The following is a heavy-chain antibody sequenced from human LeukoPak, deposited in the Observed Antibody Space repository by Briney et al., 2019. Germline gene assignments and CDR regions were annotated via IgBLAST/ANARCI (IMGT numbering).Heavy chain of an antibody. V-gene: IGHV4-59*01. CDR1: GGSISSYY. CDR3: ARGIAAAGGWFDP. D-gene: IGHD6-13*01. J-gene: IGHJ5*02. CDR2: IYYSGST. Sequence: SETLSLTCTVSGGSISSYYWSWIRQPPGKGLEWIGYIYYSGSTNYNPSLKSRVTISVDTSKNQFSLKLSSVTAADTAVYYCARGIAAAGGWFDPWGQGTLVTVSS.